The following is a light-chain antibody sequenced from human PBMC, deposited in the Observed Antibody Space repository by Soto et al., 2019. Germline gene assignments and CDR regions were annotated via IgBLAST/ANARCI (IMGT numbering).Light chain of an antibody. CDR3: QQSYYNPT. J-gene: IGKJ1*01. V-gene: IGKV1-39*01. CDR2: DAS. CDR1: QSVSNY. Sequence: DIQMTPSPSSLSASVGDRVTITCRASQSVSNYLHWYQQKPGKAPDLLIYDASSLQSGVPSRFSGSGSGTDFTLTISSLQHEDFATYYCQQSYYNPTFGQGTKV.